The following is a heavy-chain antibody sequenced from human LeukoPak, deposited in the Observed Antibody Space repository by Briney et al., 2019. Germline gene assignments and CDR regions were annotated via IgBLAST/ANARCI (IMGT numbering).Heavy chain of an antibody. V-gene: IGHV3-23*01. D-gene: IGHD3-10*01. Sequence: GGSLRLSCAASGFTFSSYAMSWVRQAPGKGLEWVSAISGSGGSTYYADSVKGRFTISRDNSKNMLYLQMNSLRAEDTAVYYCAKDRGSGSYYHYWGQGTLVTVSS. CDR2: ISGSGGST. CDR1: GFTFSSYA. CDR3: AKDRGSGSYYHY. J-gene: IGHJ4*02.